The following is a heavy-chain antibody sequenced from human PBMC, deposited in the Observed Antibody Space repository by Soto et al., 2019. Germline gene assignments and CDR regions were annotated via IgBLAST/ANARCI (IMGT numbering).Heavy chain of an antibody. CDR1: GFTLSSYS. CDR3: ARGSPRYYDSSGSALWYCDL. D-gene: IGHD3-22*01. Sequence: EVQLVESGGGLVQRGGSLRLSCAVSGFTLSSYSFNWVRQAPGTGMAWVSYISSSGSAMYFAESVKGRITIARDNDKNSLYLQMNSLTDEDTAVYYCARGSPRYYDSSGSALWYCDLWGRGTLVTAPS. V-gene: IGHV3-48*02. J-gene: IGHJ2*01. CDR2: ISSSGSAM.